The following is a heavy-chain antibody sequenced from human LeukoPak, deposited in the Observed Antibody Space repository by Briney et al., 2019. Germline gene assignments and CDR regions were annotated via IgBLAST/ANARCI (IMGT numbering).Heavy chain of an antibody. J-gene: IGHJ4*02. CDR2: ISYDGSNK. D-gene: IGHD6-6*01. CDR1: GFTFSSYG. V-gene: IGHV3-30*18. Sequence: PGGSLRLSCAASGFTFSSYGMHWVRQAPGKGLEWVAVISYDGSNKYYADSVKGRFTISRDNSKNTLHLQMNSLRAEDTAVYYCAKDGRYSSSSAQWGYFDYWGQGTLVTVSS. CDR3: AKDGRYSSSSAQWGYFDY.